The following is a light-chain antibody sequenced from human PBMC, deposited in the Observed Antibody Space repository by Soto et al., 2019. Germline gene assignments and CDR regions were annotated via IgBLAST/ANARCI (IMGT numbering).Light chain of an antibody. Sequence: ETVLTQSPGTLSLSPGERATLSCRASQSVGSTYLAWYQQKPGQAPRLLIYDTFNRATGIPYRFSGSGSGTDFTLNISRLEHEDFAVYHCQQYRNPPWTFAQGTKLEIK. J-gene: IGKJ2*01. CDR2: DTF. CDR3: QQYRNPPWT. CDR1: QSVGSTY. V-gene: IGKV3-20*01.